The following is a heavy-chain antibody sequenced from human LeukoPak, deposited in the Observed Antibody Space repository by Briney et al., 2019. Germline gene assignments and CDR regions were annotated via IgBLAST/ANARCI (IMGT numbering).Heavy chain of an antibody. J-gene: IGHJ4*02. D-gene: IGHD3-10*01. CDR3: ARDENSGSGEFDY. V-gene: IGHV3-48*01. Sequence: PGGSLRLSCAASGFTFSSYSMNWVRQAPGKGLEWVSYISSSSSTIYYADSVKGRFTISRDNAKNSLYLQMNSLRAEDTAVYYCARDENSGSGEFDYWGQGTLVTVSS. CDR2: ISSSSSTI. CDR1: GFTFSSYS.